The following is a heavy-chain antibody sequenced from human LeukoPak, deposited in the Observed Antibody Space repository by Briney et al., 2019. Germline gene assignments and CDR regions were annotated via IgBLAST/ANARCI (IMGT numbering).Heavy chain of an antibody. CDR1: GGSFSGYY. J-gene: IGHJ2*01. D-gene: IGHD6-19*01. V-gene: IGHV4-34*01. CDR2: INHSGST. CDR3: ARDFGSWVYSSGWPNWYFDL. Sequence: TETPSLTCAVYGGSFSGYYWSWIRQPPGKGLEWIGEINHSGSTNYNPSLKSRVTISVDTSKNQFSLKLSSVTAADTAVYYCARDFGSWVYSSGWPNWYFDLWDRGTLVTVSS.